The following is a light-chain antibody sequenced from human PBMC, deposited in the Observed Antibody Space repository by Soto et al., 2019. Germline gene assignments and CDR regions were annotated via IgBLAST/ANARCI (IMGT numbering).Light chain of an antibody. CDR1: QSVLYSSNNKNY. Sequence: DIVMTQSPDSLAVSLGERATINCKSSQSVLYSSNNKNYLAWYQQKPGQPPKLLIYWASTRESGVPDRFSGSGSGTDFTPTISSLQADDVAVYYCQQYFSPPLTFGQGTKVEIK. CDR2: WAS. CDR3: QQYFSPPLT. J-gene: IGKJ1*01. V-gene: IGKV4-1*01.